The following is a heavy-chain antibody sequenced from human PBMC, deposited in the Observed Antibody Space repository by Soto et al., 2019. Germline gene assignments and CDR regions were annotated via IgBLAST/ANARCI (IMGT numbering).Heavy chain of an antibody. Sequence: ASVKVSCKASGYTFTSYAMHWVRQAPGQRLEWMGWINAGNGNTKYSQKYQGRVTITRDTSASTAYMELSSLRSEDTAVYYFARGYYDFWSGSENYYYYMDVWGKGTTVTVSS. CDR1: GYTFTSYA. J-gene: IGHJ6*03. D-gene: IGHD3-3*01. CDR3: ARGYYDFWSGSENYYYYMDV. CDR2: INAGNGNT. V-gene: IGHV1-3*01.